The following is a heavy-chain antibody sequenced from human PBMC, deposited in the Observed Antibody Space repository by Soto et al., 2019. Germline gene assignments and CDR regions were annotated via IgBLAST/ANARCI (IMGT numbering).Heavy chain of an antibody. Sequence: SETLSLTCSVSSGSISSGGYSWSWIRQPPGKGLEWIGYIYPSGSTSHNPSLKSRVTISVDRSKNQFSLKLSSVTAADTAVYYSLTARVGGSGNSYRSKGMDVWGQGTTVTVSS. J-gene: IGHJ6*02. V-gene: IGHV4-30-2*01. CDR3: LTARVGGSGNSYRSKGMDV. CDR2: IYPSGST. CDR1: SGSISSGGYS. D-gene: IGHD3-10*01.